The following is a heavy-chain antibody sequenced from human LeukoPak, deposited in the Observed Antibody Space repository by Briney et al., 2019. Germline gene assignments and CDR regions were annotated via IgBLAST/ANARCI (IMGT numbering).Heavy chain of an antibody. D-gene: IGHD4-23*01. CDR2: ISGSGGST. CDR1: GFTFSSYA. Sequence: GGSLRLSCAASGFTFSSYAMSWVRQAPGKGLEWVSAISGSGGSTYYADFVKGRFTISRDNSKNTLYLQMNSLRAEDTAVYYCAKDLYYGGNSGDDWGQGTLVTVSS. CDR3: AKDLYYGGNSGDD. J-gene: IGHJ4*02. V-gene: IGHV3-23*01.